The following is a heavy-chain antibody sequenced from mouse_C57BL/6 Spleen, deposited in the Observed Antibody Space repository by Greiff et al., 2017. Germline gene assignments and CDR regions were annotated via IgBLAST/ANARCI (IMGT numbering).Heavy chain of an antibody. Sequence: QVQLKQSGPELVKPGASVKISCKASGYAFSSSWMNWVKQRPGKGLEWIGRIYPGDGDTNYNGKFKGKATLTADKSSSTAYMQLSSLTSEDSAVYICEEDYGDYYAMDYWGQGTSVTVSS. CDR2: IYPGDGDT. CDR1: GYAFSSSW. V-gene: IGHV1-82*01. D-gene: IGHD2-4*01. J-gene: IGHJ4*01. CDR3: EEDYGDYYAMDY.